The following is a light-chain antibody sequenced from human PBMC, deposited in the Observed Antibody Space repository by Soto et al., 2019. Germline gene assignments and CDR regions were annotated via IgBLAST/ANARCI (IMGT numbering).Light chain of an antibody. J-gene: IGLJ3*02. CDR2: VTSDGSH. CDR3: QTWGTGIVV. V-gene: IGLV4-69*01. Sequence: QLVLTQSPSASASLGASVKLTCTLSSGHSTYAIVWHQQQPEKGPRYLMKVTSDGSHIKGDGIPDRFSGSSFGAERYLTISSLQSEDEADYYCQTWGTGIVVFGGGTKLTVL. CDR1: SGHSTYA.